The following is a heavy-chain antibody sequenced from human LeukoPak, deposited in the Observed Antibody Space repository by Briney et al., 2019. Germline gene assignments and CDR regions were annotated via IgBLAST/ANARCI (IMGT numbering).Heavy chain of an antibody. CDR2: IIPIFGTA. D-gene: IGHD3-10*01. CDR3: ARESGPGLSPRDYYYGMDV. J-gene: IGHJ6*02. CDR1: GYTFTGYY. Sequence: GASVKVSCKASGYTFTGYYMHWVRQAPGQGLEWMGGIIPIFGTANYAQKFQGRVTITADESTSTAYMELSSLRSEDTAVYYCARESGPGLSPRDYYYGMDVWGQGTTVTVSS. V-gene: IGHV1-69*13.